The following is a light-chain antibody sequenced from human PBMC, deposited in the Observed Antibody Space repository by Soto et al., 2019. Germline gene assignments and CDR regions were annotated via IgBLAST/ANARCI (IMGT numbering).Light chain of an antibody. V-gene: IGKV1-9*01. CDR1: QGIDTS. Sequence: DIQMTQSPSSLSASVGDRVTITCRASQGIDTSLAWYQQKPGKAPKLLIYAASNFQSGVPSRFSGSGSGTHFTLTISSLQLEDFATYYCQQLHGYPITFGQGTRLEIK. J-gene: IGKJ5*01. CDR2: AAS. CDR3: QQLHGYPIT.